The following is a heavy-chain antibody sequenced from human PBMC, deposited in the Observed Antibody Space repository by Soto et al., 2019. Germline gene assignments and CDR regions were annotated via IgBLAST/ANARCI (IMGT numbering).Heavy chain of an antibody. Sequence: EVQLLESGGGLVQPGGSLRLSCAAAGFTFSTYAMSWVRQSPGKGLEWVSAISGSGGSTYYADSVNGRFTISRDNSKNTLYLQMNRLRGEDTAVYYCAKKPIAVAMVPSFDIWGQGTMVTVSS. CDR1: GFTFSTYA. D-gene: IGHD6-19*01. CDR3: AKKPIAVAMVPSFDI. J-gene: IGHJ3*02. V-gene: IGHV3-23*01. CDR2: ISGSGGST.